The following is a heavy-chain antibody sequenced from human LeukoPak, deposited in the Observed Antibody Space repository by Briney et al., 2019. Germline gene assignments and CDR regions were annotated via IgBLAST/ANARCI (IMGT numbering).Heavy chain of an antibody. D-gene: IGHD6-13*01. Sequence: SETLSLTCTVSGGSISSYYWSWIRQPPGKGLEWIWYIYYSGSTNYNPSLKSRVTISVDTSKNQFSLKLSSVTAADTAVYYCARRPAAGPNKDWFDPWGQGTLVTVSS. V-gene: IGHV4-59*08. J-gene: IGHJ5*02. CDR2: IYYSGST. CDR3: ARRPAAGPNKDWFDP. CDR1: GGSISSYY.